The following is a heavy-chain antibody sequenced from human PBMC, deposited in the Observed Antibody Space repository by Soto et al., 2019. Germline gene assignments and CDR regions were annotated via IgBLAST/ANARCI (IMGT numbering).Heavy chain of an antibody. CDR1: GGSISIGGYY. Sequence: QVQLQESGPGLVKPSQTLSLTCTVSGGSISIGGYYWNWTRQHPGKGLEWIGYIYYSGSTYYNPSLRSRVTMSVDPSKNQLSLTLRSLTAADPAVYFCARSVFPWGQGTLVTVSS. CDR2: IYYSGST. V-gene: IGHV4-31*03. CDR3: ARSVFP. J-gene: IGHJ5*02.